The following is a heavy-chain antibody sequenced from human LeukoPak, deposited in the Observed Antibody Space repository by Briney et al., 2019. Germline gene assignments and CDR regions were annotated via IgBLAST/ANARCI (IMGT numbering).Heavy chain of an antibody. D-gene: IGHD2/OR15-2a*01. CDR2: ISSSGGAV. J-gene: IGHJ4*02. CDR3: ARAVIGGPFFGY. V-gene: IGHV3-11*01. Sequence: GGSLRLSCAVSGLSFRDNYMSWIRQAPGKGLEWVSYISSSGGAVYYADSVKGRFTISRDNTKNSLYLQMNSLRAEDTAVYYCARAVIGGPFFGYWGQGTLVTVSS. CDR1: GLSFRDNY.